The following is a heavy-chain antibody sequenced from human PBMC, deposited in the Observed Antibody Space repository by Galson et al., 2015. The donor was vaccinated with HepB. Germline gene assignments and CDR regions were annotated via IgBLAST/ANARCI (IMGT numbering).Heavy chain of an antibody. CDR2: INTNTGNP. CDR1: GYTFTSYA. D-gene: IGHD1-26*01. CDR3: ARDRGPEWELRVYYYGMDV. V-gene: IGHV7-4-1*02. Sequence: SVKVSCKASGYTFTSYAMNWVRQAPGQGLEWMGWINTNTGNPTYAQGFTGRFVSSLDTSVSTAYLQISSLKAEDTAVYYCARDRGPEWELRVYYYGMDVWGQGTTVTVSS. J-gene: IGHJ6*02.